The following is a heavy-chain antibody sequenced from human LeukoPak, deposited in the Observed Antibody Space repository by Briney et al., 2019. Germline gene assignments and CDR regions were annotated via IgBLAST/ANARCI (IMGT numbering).Heavy chain of an antibody. Sequence: PGGSLRLSCAASRFTFSSYAMHWVRQAPGKGLEWVAVISYDGSNQYYADSVKGRFTISRDNSKNTLYLQMNSLRAEDTAVYYCARAMSNDYVWGSYRLPLGWFDPWGQGTLVTVSS. J-gene: IGHJ5*02. CDR1: RFTFSSYA. D-gene: IGHD3-16*02. CDR3: ARAMSNDYVWGSYRLPLGWFDP. CDR2: ISYDGSNQ. V-gene: IGHV3-30*04.